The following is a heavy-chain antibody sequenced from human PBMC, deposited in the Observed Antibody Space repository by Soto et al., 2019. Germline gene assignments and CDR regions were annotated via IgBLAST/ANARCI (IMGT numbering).Heavy chain of an antibody. D-gene: IGHD5-12*01. CDR2: IIPILGIA. V-gene: IGHV1-69*02. CDR1: GGTFSSYT. CDR3: ARGMATIRGIAFDI. J-gene: IGHJ3*02. Sequence: QVQLVQSGAEVKKPGSSVKVSCKASGGTFSSYTISWVRQAPGQGLEWMGRIIPILGIANYAQKFQGRVTITADKSTSTAYMELSSLRSEDTAVYYCARGMATIRGIAFDIWGQGTMVTVSS.